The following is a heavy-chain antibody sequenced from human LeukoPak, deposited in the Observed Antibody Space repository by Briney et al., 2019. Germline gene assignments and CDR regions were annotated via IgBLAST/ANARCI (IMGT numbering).Heavy chain of an antibody. Sequence: GGSLRLSCAASGFTFSIYSMNWVRQAPGKGLEWVSSISSSSSYIYYADSVKGRFTISRDNAKNSLYLQMNSLRAEDTAVYYCARDSYSSSWSQAGYWGQGTLVTVSS. CDR3: ARDSYSSSWSQAGY. V-gene: IGHV3-21*01. J-gene: IGHJ4*02. CDR2: ISSSSSYI. CDR1: GFTFSIYS. D-gene: IGHD6-13*01.